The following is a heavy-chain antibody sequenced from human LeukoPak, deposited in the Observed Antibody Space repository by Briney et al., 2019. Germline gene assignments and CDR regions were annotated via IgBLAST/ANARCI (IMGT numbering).Heavy chain of an antibody. Sequence: PGGSRRLSCTASGFTFGDYGINWFRQAPGKGLEWVGFITSKPYGGTTEYAASVKGRFTISRDNSKNTVHLQMNNLRAEDTAMYFCARRLYIVRGAFDIWGQGTMVTVSS. CDR1: GFTFGDYG. CDR2: ITSKPYGGTT. CDR3: ARRLYIVRGAFDI. J-gene: IGHJ3*02. V-gene: IGHV3-49*03. D-gene: IGHD2/OR15-2a*01.